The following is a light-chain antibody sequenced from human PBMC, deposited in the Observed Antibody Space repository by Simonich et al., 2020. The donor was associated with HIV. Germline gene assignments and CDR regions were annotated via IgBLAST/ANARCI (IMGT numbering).Light chain of an antibody. V-gene: IGKV4-1*01. CDR2: WAS. CDR3: QQYSSTPMYT. Sequence: DIVMTQSPDSLAVSLGERATINCKSSQSVLYSSNNKNYLARYQQKPGQPPKLLIYWASTRESGVPDRFSGSVSGTDFTLTISSLQAEDVAVYYCQQYSSTPMYTFGQGTKLEIK. J-gene: IGKJ2*01. CDR1: QSVLYSSNNKNY.